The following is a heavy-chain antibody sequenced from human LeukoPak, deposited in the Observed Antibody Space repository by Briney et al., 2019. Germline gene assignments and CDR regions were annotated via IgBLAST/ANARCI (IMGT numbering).Heavy chain of an antibody. V-gene: IGHV1-69*06. D-gene: IGHD5-24*01. CDR3: ARAARDGYIVFGHFDY. CDR1: GGTSSSYA. J-gene: IGHJ4*02. CDR2: IIPIFGTA. Sequence: SVKVSCKASGGTSSSYAISWVRQAPGQGLEWMGGIIPIFGTANYAQKFQGRVTITADKSTSTAYMELSSLRSEDTAVYYCARAARDGYIVFGHFDYWGQGTLVTVSS.